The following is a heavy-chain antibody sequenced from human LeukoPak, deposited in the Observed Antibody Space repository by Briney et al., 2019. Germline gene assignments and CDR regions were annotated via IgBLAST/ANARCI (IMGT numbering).Heavy chain of an antibody. CDR3: ARGGGTYAFDI. CDR2: INHSGST. D-gene: IGHD2-15*01. Sequence: SETLSLTCAVYGGSFSGYYWSWIRQPPGKGLEWIGEINHSGSTNYNPSLKSRVTILVDTSKNQFPLKLSSVTAADTAVYYCARGGGTYAFDIWGQGTMVTVSS. CDR1: GGSFSGYY. V-gene: IGHV4-34*01. J-gene: IGHJ3*02.